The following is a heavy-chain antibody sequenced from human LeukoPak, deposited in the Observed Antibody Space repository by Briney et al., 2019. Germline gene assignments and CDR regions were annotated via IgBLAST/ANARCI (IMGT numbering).Heavy chain of an antibody. V-gene: IGHV4-39*01. CDR3: ARHLYCSSTSCYRVNPGAFWIDY. Sequence: PSETLSLTCTVSGGSISSSGYYWGWIRQPPGKGLEWIGSIYYSGSTYYNPSLKSRVTISVDTSKNQFSLKLSSVTAADTAVYYCARHLYCSSTSCYRVNPGAFWIDYWGQGTLVTVSS. CDR2: IYYSGST. D-gene: IGHD2-2*01. CDR1: GGSISSSGYY. J-gene: IGHJ4*02.